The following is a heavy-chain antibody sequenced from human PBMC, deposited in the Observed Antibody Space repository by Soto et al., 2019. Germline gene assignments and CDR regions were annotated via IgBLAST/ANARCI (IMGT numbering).Heavy chain of an antibody. V-gene: IGHV3-33*01. J-gene: IGHJ3*02. D-gene: IGHD2-2*01. Sequence: QVRLVESGGGVVQPGRSLRLSCAASGFAFSSYGMHWVRQAPGKGLEWVAVIWYDGSNKYHADSVKGRFTISRDNSMNTLYLQMNSLRAEDTAVYYCARVKYCSTSTCYDAFDIWGQGTMVTVSS. CDR3: ARVKYCSTSTCYDAFDI. CDR2: IWYDGSNK. CDR1: GFAFSSYG.